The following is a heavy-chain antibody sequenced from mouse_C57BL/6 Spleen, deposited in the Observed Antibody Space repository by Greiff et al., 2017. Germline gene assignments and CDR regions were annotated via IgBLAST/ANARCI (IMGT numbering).Heavy chain of an antibody. CDR3: ARTLITTVVATDYAMGY. V-gene: IGHV1-53*01. Sequence: QVQLQQPGTELVTPGVSVKLSCKASGYTFTSYWMHWVKQRPGPGHEWIGNINPSNGGTNYNERFKSKATLTVDKASPTAYMQLSRRTSEDSAVFYCARTLITTVVATDYAMGYWGQGTSVTVSS. D-gene: IGHD1-1*01. J-gene: IGHJ4*01. CDR2: INPSNGGT. CDR1: GYTFTSYW.